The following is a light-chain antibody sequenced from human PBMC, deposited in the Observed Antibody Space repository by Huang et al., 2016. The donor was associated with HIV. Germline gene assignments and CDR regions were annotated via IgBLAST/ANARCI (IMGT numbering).Light chain of an antibody. Sequence: EIVMTQSPATLSVYPGERATLTCRARQSISTNLARYQQKPGQTPRLLIYGASTRATCIPASFSGSGSGTEFTLTISSLQYEDFAVYYCQQYNNWPPWTFGQGTKVEIK. CDR1: QSISTN. CDR2: GAS. V-gene: IGKV3-15*01. CDR3: QQYNNWPPWT. J-gene: IGKJ1*01.